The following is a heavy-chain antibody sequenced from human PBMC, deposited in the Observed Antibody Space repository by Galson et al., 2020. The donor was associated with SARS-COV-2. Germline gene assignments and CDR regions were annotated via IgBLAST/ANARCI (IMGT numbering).Heavy chain of an antibody. J-gene: IGHJ5*02. D-gene: IGHD1-1*01. V-gene: IGHV1-24*01. Sequence: ASVKVSCKVSGYTLTELSMHWVRQAPGKGLEWMGGFDPEDGETIYAQKFQGRVTMTEDTSTDTAYMELSSLRSEDTAVYYCASGTTFAPLPKNWFDPWGQGTLVTVSS. CDR2: FDPEDGET. CDR1: GYTLTELS. CDR3: ASGTTFAPLPKNWFDP.